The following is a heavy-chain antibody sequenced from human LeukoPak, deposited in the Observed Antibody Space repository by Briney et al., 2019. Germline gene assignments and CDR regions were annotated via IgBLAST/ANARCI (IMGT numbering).Heavy chain of an antibody. V-gene: IGHV3-21*01. CDR3: ARGGSDWYRFDQ. J-gene: IGHJ4*02. CDR1: GFMLSSHS. CDR2: ISSSSSYI. D-gene: IGHD2-21*02. Sequence: GGSLRLSCAASGFMLSSHSMYWVRQAPGKGLEWVSFISSSSSYIYYADSMKGRFTISRDNARNSLYLQMNSLRAEDTAVYYCARGGSDWYRFDQWGQGTLVTVSS.